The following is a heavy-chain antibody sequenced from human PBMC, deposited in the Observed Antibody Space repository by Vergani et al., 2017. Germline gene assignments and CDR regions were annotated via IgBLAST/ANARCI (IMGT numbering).Heavy chain of an antibody. CDR1: GGSISSSSYY. Sequence: QLQLQESGPGLVKPSETLSLTCTVSGGSISSSSYYWGWIRQPPGKGLEWIGSIYYSGSTYYNPSLKSRVTISVDTSKNQFSLKLSSVTAADTAVYYCAGLGEPSLRFDYWGQGTLVTVSS. D-gene: IGHD3-10*01. V-gene: IGHV4-39*01. CDR3: AGLGEPSLRFDY. J-gene: IGHJ4*02. CDR2: IYYSGST.